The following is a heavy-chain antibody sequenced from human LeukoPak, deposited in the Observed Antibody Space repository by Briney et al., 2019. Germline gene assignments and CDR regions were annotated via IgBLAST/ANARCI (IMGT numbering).Heavy chain of an antibody. CDR2: INTDGTVT. Sequence: GGSLRLSCAASGFTFSKYWMLWVRQAPGKGXXSVSRINTDGTVTTYADSVKGRFTVSRDNADNTMFLQMNSVRDEDTAVYYCATKQWLAPPPDSWGQGTPVTVSS. CDR3: ATKQWLAPPPDS. D-gene: IGHD6-19*01. V-gene: IGHV3-74*01. CDR1: GFTFSKYW. J-gene: IGHJ4*02.